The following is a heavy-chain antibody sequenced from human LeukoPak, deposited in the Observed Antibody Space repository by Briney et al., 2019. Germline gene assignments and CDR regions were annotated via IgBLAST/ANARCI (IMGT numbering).Heavy chain of an antibody. Sequence: SVKVSCKASGGTFSSYAISWVRQAPGQGLEWMGGIIPIFGTANYAQKFQGRVTMTEDTSTNTAYMELSSLRSEDTAVYYCATQQLVRFVLRFQHWGQGTLVTVSS. J-gene: IGHJ1*01. CDR3: ATQQLVRFVLRFQH. CDR1: GGTFSSYA. D-gene: IGHD6-13*01. V-gene: IGHV1-69*06. CDR2: IIPIFGTA.